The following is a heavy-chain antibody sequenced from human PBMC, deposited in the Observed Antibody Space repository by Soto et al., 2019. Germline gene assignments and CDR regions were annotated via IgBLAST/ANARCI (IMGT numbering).Heavy chain of an antibody. CDR3: AKIPSSGWYWGDY. D-gene: IGHD6-19*01. CDR1: GFTFSNYA. Sequence: EVQMLESGGGLVQPGGSLRLSCAVSGFTFSNYAMSWVRQAPRKGLEWVSAISGGGSTYYADSVKGRFAISRDNSKNTLYLQMNSLRAEDTAVYYCAKIPSSGWYWGDYWGQGTLVTVSS. J-gene: IGHJ4*02. V-gene: IGHV3-23*01. CDR2: ISGGGST.